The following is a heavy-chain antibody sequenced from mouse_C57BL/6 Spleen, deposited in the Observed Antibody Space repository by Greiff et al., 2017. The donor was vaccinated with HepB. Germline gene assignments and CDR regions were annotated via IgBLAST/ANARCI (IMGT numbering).Heavy chain of an antibody. Sequence: QVQLQQSGAELVMPGASVKLSCKASGYTFTSYWMHWVKQRPGQGLEWIGEIDPSDSYTNYNQKFKGKSTLTVDKSSSTAYMQLSSLTSEDSAVYYCARRGYYGSREFSEWGQGTLVTVSA. D-gene: IGHD1-1*01. CDR1: GYTFTSYW. V-gene: IGHV1-69*01. CDR2: IDPSDSYT. J-gene: IGHJ3*02. CDR3: ARRGYYGSREFSE.